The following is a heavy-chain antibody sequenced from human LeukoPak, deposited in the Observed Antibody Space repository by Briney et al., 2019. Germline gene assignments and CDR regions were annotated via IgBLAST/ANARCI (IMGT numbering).Heavy chain of an antibody. CDR3: ARAPIWFGELSRSYYFDY. J-gene: IGHJ4*02. CDR1: GGSISSGGYY. Sequence: SETLSLTCTVYGGSISSGGYYWSWIRQHPGKGLEWIGYIYCSGSTYYNPSLKSRVTISVDTSKNQFSLKLSSVTAADTAVYYCARAPIWFGELSRSYYFDYWGQGTLVTVSS. CDR2: IYCSGST. D-gene: IGHD3-10*01. V-gene: IGHV4-31*03.